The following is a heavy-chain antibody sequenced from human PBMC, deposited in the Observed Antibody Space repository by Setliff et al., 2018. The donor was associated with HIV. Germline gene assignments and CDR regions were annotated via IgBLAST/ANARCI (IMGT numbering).Heavy chain of an antibody. CDR1: GFTFTSYA. D-gene: IGHD3-10*01. J-gene: IGHJ6*02. CDR2: ISGSGHTT. Sequence: GGSLRLSCVASGFTFTSYAMSWVRRAPGKGLEWVSTISGSGHTTYYAESVKGRLTISRDNSQNTLSLQLNSLGTDDTAIYFCAKRYGTFGDLEGMDVWGQGTAVTVSS. CDR3: AKRYGTFGDLEGMDV. V-gene: IGHV3-23*01.